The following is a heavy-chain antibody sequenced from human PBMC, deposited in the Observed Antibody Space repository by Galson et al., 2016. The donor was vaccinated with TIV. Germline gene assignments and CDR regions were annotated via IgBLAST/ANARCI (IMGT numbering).Heavy chain of an antibody. V-gene: IGHV1-69*13. CDR3: ARTSYTPMGY. CDR2: IIPIFGTP. Sequence: SVKVSCKASGGTFISYPISWVRQAPGQGLEWMGGIIPIFGTPNYAQKFQDRLTITADESTKTAYMELSSLTSDDTAVYYCARTSYTPMGYWGQGTLVTVSS. D-gene: IGHD5-18*01. CDR1: GGTFISYP. J-gene: IGHJ4*01.